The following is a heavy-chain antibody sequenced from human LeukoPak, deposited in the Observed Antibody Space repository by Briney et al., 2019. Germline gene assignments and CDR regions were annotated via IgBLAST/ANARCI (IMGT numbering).Heavy chain of an antibody. Sequence: SVTLSLTCAVYGGSFSGYYWSWIRQPPGKGLEWIGEINHSGSTNYNPSLKSRVTISVDTSKNQFSLKLSSVTAADTAVYYCARKDIVVVVAATAPNWFDPWGQGTLVTVSS. V-gene: IGHV4-34*01. D-gene: IGHD2-15*01. J-gene: IGHJ5*02. CDR1: GGSFSGYY. CDR3: ARKDIVVVVAATAPNWFDP. CDR2: INHSGST.